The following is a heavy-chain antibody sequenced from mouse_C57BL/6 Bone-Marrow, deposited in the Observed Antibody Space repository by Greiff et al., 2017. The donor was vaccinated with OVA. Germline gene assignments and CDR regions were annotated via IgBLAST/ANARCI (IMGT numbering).Heavy chain of an antibody. D-gene: IGHD3-1*01. CDR1: GYTFTDHT. CDR3: ARRGLRAMDY. V-gene: IGHV1-78*01. J-gene: IGHJ4*01. CDR2: IYARDGST. Sequence: QVQLQQPDPELVKPSASVTISCTVSGYTFTDHTIHWMKQRPEQGLEWIGYIYARDGSTKYNAKFKGKATLTADKSSSTAYMQHNSLTSEDSAVYFCARRGLRAMDYWGQGTSVTVSS.